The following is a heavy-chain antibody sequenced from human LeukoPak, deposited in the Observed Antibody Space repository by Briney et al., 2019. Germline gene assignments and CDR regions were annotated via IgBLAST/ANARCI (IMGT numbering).Heavy chain of an antibody. D-gene: IGHD3-10*01. CDR2: INSDGSST. CDR1: GFTFSSYW. Sequence: PGGSLRLSCAASGFTFSSYWMHWVRQAPGKGLVWVSRINSDGSSTSYADSVKGRFTIYRDNAKNTLYLQMNSLRAEDTAVFYCARGLLISPDAFDIWGQGTMVTVSS. CDR3: ARGLLISPDAFDI. J-gene: IGHJ3*02. V-gene: IGHV3-74*01.